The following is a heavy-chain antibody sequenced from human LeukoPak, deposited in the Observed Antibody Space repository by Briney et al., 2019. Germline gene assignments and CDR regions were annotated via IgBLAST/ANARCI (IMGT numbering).Heavy chain of an antibody. CDR1: GYTFTGYY. J-gene: IGHJ6*03. D-gene: IGHD1-1*01. CDR2: INPNSGGT. V-gene: IGHV1-2*02. CDR3: ARLTGSYYYYYMDV. Sequence: GASVKVSCKASGYTFTGYYMHWVRQAPGQGLERMGWINPNSGGTNYAQKFQGRVTMTRDTSISTAYMELSRLRSDDTAVYYCARLTGSYYYYYMDVWGKGTTVTVSS.